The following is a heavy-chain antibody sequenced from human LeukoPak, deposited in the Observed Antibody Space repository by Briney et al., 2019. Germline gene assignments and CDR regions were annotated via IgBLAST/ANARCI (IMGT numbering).Heavy chain of an antibody. V-gene: IGHV3-23*01. D-gene: IGHD4-17*01. J-gene: IGHJ3*01. Sequence: PGGSLRLSCAASGFTFSNDAVRGVREAPGQGLEWVAAITSGGAARYADSVKGLFTISRDNSKNTLYLQMNSLRAEDTAQYFCARDPNGDYIGAFEFWGRGTVVTVSS. CDR1: GFTFSNDA. CDR3: ARDPNGDYIGAFEF. CDR2: ITSGGAA.